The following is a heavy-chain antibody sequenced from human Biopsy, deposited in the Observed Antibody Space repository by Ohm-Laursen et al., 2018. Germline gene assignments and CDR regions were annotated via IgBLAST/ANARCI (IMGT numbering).Heavy chain of an antibody. CDR1: DKSINKYY. J-gene: IGHJ4*02. Sequence: GTLSLTCTVTDKSINKYYWSWLRQPAGKGLEYIGRILFSGDTNPDYNPSLKSRVTISVDTSKNQFSLKLNSVTAADTAVYFCARDSRGGHLNTTLITGKNLDSWGQGILVTVSS. CDR3: ARDSRGGHLNTTLITGKNLDS. D-gene: IGHD3-16*01. V-gene: IGHV4-4*07. CDR2: ILFSGDT.